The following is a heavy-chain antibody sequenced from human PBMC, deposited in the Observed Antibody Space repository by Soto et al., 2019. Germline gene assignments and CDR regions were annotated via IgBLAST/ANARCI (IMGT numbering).Heavy chain of an antibody. D-gene: IGHD1-20*01. Sequence: ASVKVSCKSSVVTFVSYATSWVRQAPGQGLEWMGGIIPIFGTANYAQNFQGRVAITADESTSTAYMELSSLRSEDTAVYYCARDGYKRAPSPWDYYYGMDVWAQGTTVPVSS. CDR2: IIPIFGTA. CDR1: VVTFVSYA. J-gene: IGHJ6*02. V-gene: IGHV1-69*13. CDR3: ARDGYKRAPSPWDYYYGMDV.